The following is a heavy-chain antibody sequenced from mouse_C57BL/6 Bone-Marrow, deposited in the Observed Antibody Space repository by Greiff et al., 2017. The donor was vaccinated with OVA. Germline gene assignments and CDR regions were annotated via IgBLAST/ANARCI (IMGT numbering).Heavy chain of an antibody. V-gene: IGHV2-2*01. CDR2: IWSGGST. CDR3: ARNWFAY. J-gene: IGHJ3*01. CDR1: GFSLTSYG. Sequence: VKLQESGPGLVQPSQSLSITCTVSGFSLTSYGVHWVRQSPGKGLEWLGVIWSGGSTDYNAAFISRLSISKDNSKSQVFFKMYSLQADDTAIYYCARNWFAYWGQGTLVTVSA.